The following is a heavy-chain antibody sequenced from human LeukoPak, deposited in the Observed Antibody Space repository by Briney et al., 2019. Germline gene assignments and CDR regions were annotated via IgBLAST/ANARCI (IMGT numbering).Heavy chain of an antibody. CDR3: ARHRPKRLNDAFEI. Sequence: SETLSLTCTVSGRSISGSYYYWGWIRQPPGKGLEWIGTIYHSGRSTFYNPSLKSRVAMSVDTSKNHFSLNLTSVTAAGTAIYYCARHRPKRLNDAFEIWGQGTVVSVSS. J-gene: IGHJ3*02. CDR2: IYHSGRST. CDR1: GRSISGSYYY. V-gene: IGHV4-39*01.